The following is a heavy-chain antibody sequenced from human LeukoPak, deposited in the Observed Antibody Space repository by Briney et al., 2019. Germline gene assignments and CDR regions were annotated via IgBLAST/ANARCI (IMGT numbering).Heavy chain of an antibody. CDR1: GFTFSSYH. CDR3: ARGLCGGDCYDY. J-gene: IGHJ4*02. Sequence: NSGGSLRLSCTASGFTFSSYHINWVRQAPWKGLEWVSSISRNSEDIYYADSVKGRFTISRDNAKNSLYLQMNSLRVEDTAIYYCARGLCGGDCYDYWGQGTLVTVSS. V-gene: IGHV3-21*01. D-gene: IGHD2-21*01. CDR2: ISRNSEDI.